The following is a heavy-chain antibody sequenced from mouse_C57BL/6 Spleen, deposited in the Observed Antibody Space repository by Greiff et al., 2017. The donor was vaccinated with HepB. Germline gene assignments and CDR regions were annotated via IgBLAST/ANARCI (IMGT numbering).Heavy chain of an antibody. J-gene: IGHJ3*01. Sequence: QVQLKQSGPELVKPGASVKISCKASGYAFSSSWMNWVKQRPGKGLEWIGRIYPGDGDTNYNGKFKGKATLTADKSSSTAYMQLSSLTSEDSAVYFCARGGGVYYEGFADWGQGTLVTVSA. CDR1: GYAFSSSW. V-gene: IGHV1-82*01. CDR2: IYPGDGDT. D-gene: IGHD1-1*01. CDR3: ARGGGVYYEGFAD.